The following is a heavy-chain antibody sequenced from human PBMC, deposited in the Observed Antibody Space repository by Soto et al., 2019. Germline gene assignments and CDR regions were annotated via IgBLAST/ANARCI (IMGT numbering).Heavy chain of an antibody. D-gene: IGHD3-3*01. V-gene: IGHV3-30-3*01. CDR2: ISYDGSNT. CDR1: GFTFSSYA. Sequence: QVQLVESGGGVVQPGRSLRLSCAASGFTFSSYAMHWVRQAPGKGLEWVAVISYDGSNTYYADSVKGRFTISRDNSKNTLYLQMNSLRAEDTAVYYCARYKKDGSWSGYYMYYGMEVWGQGTTVNVSS. CDR3: ARYKKDGSWSGYYMYYGMEV. J-gene: IGHJ6*02.